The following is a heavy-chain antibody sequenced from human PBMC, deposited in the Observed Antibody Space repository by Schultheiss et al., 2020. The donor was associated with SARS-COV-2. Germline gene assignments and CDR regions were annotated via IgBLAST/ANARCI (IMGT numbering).Heavy chain of an antibody. CDR1: GFSLSTSGMC. J-gene: IGHJ6*02. V-gene: IGHV2-70*11. CDR3: ARTPITMVRGVMYYYGMDV. D-gene: IGHD3-10*01. CDR2: IDWDDDK. Sequence: SGPTLVKPTQTLTLTCTFSGFSLSTSGMCVSWIRQPPGKALEWLARIDWDDDKYYSTSLKTRLTISKDNSKNQVVLIMTNMDPVDTATYYCARTPITMVRGVMYYYGMDVWGQGTTVTVSS.